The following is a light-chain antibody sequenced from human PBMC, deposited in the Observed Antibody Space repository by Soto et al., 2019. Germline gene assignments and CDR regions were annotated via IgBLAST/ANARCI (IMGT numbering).Light chain of an antibody. V-gene: IGKV3-20*01. CDR3: QNFGDSPFT. CDR1: ESISSHY. J-gene: IGKJ3*01. CDR2: GAS. Sequence: PRERATLSGRASESISSHYIAWYQHKPGQAPRLLIFGASTRATGIPDRFSGSWSGTDFTLTISRLEPEDFAMYYCQNFGDSPFTFGPGTKVDIK.